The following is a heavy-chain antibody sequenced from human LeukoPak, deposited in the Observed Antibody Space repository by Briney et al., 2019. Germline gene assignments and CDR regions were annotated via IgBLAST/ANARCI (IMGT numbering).Heavy chain of an antibody. Sequence: PGGSLRLSCAASGFTFSSYSMNWIRQAPGKGLEWVSSISSSSSYIYYADSVKGRFTISRDNAKNSLYLQMNSLRAEDTAVYYCARRGRTERAFDIWGQGTMVTVSS. D-gene: IGHD2-8*02. CDR3: ARRGRTERAFDI. V-gene: IGHV3-21*01. CDR2: ISSSSSYI. J-gene: IGHJ3*02. CDR1: GFTFSSYS.